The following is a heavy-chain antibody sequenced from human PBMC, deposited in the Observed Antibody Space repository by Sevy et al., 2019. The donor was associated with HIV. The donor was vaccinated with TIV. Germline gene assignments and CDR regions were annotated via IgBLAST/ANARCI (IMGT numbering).Heavy chain of an antibody. D-gene: IGHD3-16*01. V-gene: IGHV3-30*02. CDR3: VKEGGGGGGDH. CDR2: IQYDGSNK. Sequence: GGSLRLSCAASGFSFSSYGMHWVRQAPGKGLEWMSYIQYDGSNKDYGDSVKGRFTISRDNSKNTLYLKMNSLGVEERVFSYVVKEGGGGGGDHWGQGTLVTVSS. J-gene: IGHJ4*02. CDR1: GFSFSSYG.